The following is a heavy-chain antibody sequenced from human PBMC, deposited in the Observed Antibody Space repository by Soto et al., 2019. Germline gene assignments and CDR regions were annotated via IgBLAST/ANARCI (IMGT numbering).Heavy chain of an antibody. Sequence: QVQLVQSGAEVKKPGASVKVSCEASGGTFNTYTINWVRQAPGRGLEWMGQVIPRYDSVNYAGSFQGRVTITADKSTTIAYIEMRSLRSEDTALYFCASWRSYSGSYCFAYWGQGTLVIVSS. CDR1: GGTFNTYT. D-gene: IGHD1-26*01. CDR3: ASWRSYSGSYCFAY. J-gene: IGHJ4*02. V-gene: IGHV1-69*06. CDR2: VIPRYDSV.